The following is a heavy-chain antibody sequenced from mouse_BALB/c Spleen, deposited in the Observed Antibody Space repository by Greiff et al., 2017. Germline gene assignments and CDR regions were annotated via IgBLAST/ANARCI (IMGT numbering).Heavy chain of an antibody. Sequence: EVQLQESGPGLVKPSQSLSLTCTVTGYSITSDYAWNWIRQFPGNKLEWMGYISYSGSTSYNPSLKSRISITRDTSKNQFFLQLNSVTTEDTATYYCARSYDGAYWGQGTLVTVSA. CDR1: GYSITSDYA. CDR3: ARSYDGAY. CDR2: ISYSGST. J-gene: IGHJ3*01. V-gene: IGHV3-2*02. D-gene: IGHD2-12*01.